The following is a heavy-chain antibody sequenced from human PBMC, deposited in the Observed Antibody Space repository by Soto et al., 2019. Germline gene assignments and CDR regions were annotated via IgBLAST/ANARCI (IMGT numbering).Heavy chain of an antibody. J-gene: IGHJ4*02. Sequence: PGGSLRLSCAASGFIFSNHWMQWVRQAPGKGLVWVSRINSDGSSTSYADSVKGRFTISRDNAKSTLYLQMSSLRAEDTALYYCARGDIVVESTASDSWGQGTLVTVSS. CDR2: INSDGSST. CDR1: GFIFSNHW. V-gene: IGHV3-74*01. D-gene: IGHD2-15*01. CDR3: ARGDIVVESTASDS.